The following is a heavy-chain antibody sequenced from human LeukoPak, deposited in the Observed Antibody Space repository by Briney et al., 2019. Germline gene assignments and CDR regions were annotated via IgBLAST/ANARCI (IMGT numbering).Heavy chain of an antibody. Sequence: GGSLRLSCAASGFTFSAYWMSWVRQAPGNGLEWVASIKPDGSGDHLLDSVKGRFTIARDNVKGSLYLQMSSLRVEDTAVYYCAKLCCSHTAYDYWGPGTLVTVSS. V-gene: IGHV3-7*01. CDR1: GFTFSAYW. J-gene: IGHJ4*02. CDR3: AKLCCSHTAYDY. D-gene: IGHD2-21*02. CDR2: IKPDGSGD.